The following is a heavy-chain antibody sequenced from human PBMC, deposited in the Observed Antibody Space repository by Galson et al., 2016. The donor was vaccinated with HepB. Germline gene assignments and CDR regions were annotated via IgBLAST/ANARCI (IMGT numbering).Heavy chain of an antibody. CDR2: IWYDGSRK. CDR1: GFTFSSYG. Sequence: SLRLPCAAAGFTFSSYGMHWVRQAPGKGLEWVAIIWYDGSRKKYEYFVKGRFTISRDDSKNTLYLQMNNLGAEDPAVYYCARDLSLGSGSDWGQGTLVTVSS. D-gene: IGHD3-10*01. V-gene: IGHV3-33*08. J-gene: IGHJ4*02. CDR3: ARDLSLGSGSD.